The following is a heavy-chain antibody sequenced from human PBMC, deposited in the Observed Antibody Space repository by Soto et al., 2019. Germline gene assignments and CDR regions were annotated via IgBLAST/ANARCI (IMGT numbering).Heavy chain of an antibody. CDR1: GYTFIGYY. CDR3: ARVGGGLASLGYYGMDV. Sequence: QVQLVQSGAEVKKTGASVKVSCKASGYTFIGYYIHWVRQAPGQGLEWLGWINPNSGGTNYAQRFQGWVTMTRDRSLSTAYRELSRLKSDDTAVYYWARVGGGLASLGYYGMDVWGQGTTVTVSS. D-gene: IGHD3-10*01. V-gene: IGHV1-2*04. CDR2: INPNSGGT. J-gene: IGHJ6*02.